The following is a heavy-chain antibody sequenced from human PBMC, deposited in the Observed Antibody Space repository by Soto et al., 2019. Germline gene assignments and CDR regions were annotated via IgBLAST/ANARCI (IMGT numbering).Heavy chain of an antibody. CDR1: GYTFTSYG. CDR3: ARDWVGDLAY. V-gene: IGHV1-18*01. D-gene: IGHD4-17*01. Sequence: QVQLVQSGGEVKQPGASVKVSCQTSGYTFTSYGISWVRQAPGQGLEWMGWISGYNGDTKYVQKFQGRVTLTTDTSTNTAYMGVRSLRSDDTAVYYCARDWVGDLAYWGQGTLVTVSS. CDR2: ISGYNGDT. J-gene: IGHJ4*02.